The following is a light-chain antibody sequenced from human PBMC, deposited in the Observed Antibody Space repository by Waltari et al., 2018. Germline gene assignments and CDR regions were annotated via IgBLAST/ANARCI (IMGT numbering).Light chain of an antibody. J-gene: IGLJ3*02. CDR2: TNS. Sequence: QSVLTQPPSASGTPGQRVTIPCSGSFSSLGSNAVNWYQQLPGTAPKLLIYTNSQRPSVVPDRFSGSKSGTSASLVISGLQSEDEADYYCAAWDDSLNGWVFGGGTKLTVL. V-gene: IGLV1-44*01. CDR3: AAWDDSLNGWV. CDR1: FSSLGSNA.